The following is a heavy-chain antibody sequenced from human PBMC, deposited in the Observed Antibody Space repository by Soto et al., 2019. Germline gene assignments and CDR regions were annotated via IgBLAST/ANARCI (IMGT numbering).Heavy chain of an antibody. Sequence: GGSLRLSCAVPGGIFHGYGMHWVRQAPGKGLEWVASIRVDESNEDYADSVKGRFTISRDNSKNTLYLQMNNLGAEDTAIYYWAKDSHWGIISPTHDHWGQGTQVTVSS. V-gene: IGHV3-30*02. CDR2: IRVDESNE. J-gene: IGHJ4*02. CDR3: AKDSHWGIISPTHDH. CDR1: GGIFHGYG. D-gene: IGHD3-16*01.